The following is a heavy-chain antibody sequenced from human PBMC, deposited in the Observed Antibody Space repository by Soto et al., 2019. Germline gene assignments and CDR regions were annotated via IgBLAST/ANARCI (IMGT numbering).Heavy chain of an antibody. Sequence: QVQLQQWRAGLLKPSETLSLTCAVYGGSFSGYYWSWIRQPPGKGLEWIGEINHSGSTNYNPSLKSRVTISVDTSKNEFALKLSSVTAADTAVYYCARGSGYYDILTGYYDDYWGQGTLVTVSS. CDR2: INHSGST. J-gene: IGHJ4*02. CDR3: ARGSGYYDILTGYYDDY. CDR1: GGSFSGYY. D-gene: IGHD3-9*01. V-gene: IGHV4-34*01.